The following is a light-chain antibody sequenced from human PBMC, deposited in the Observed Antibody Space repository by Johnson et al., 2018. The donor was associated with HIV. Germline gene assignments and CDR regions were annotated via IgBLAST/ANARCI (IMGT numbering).Light chain of an antibody. CDR2: MNN. J-gene: IGLJ1*01. V-gene: IGLV1-44*01. Sequence: QSVLTQPPSASGTPGQRVTISCSGSSSNIGSNTVNWYQQLPGTAPKLLIYMNNHRPSGVPDRFSGSKSGTSASLAISGLQAEDEADYYYAAWDDSLNCYVFGTGPKVTVL. CDR3: AAWDDSLNCYV. CDR1: SSNIGSNT.